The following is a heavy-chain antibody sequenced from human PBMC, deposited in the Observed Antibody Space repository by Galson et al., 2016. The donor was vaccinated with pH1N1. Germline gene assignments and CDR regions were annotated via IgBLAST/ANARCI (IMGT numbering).Heavy chain of an antibody. Sequence: SVKVSCKASGGTFGSYGINWVRQAPGQGLEWMGGIIPIFSTAKYAQKFQGRVTITADESTTTAYMELSSLRSEDTAVYYCAREDYYDTDLSDWYFDLWGQGTLVTVSS. CDR3: AREDYYDTDLSDWYFDL. CDR1: GGTFGSYG. V-gene: IGHV1-69*13. J-gene: IGHJ2*01. CDR2: IIPIFSTA. D-gene: IGHD3-22*01.